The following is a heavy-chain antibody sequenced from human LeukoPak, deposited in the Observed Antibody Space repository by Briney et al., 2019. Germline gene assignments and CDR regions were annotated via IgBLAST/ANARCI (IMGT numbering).Heavy chain of an antibody. V-gene: IGHV3-30*02. J-gene: IGHJ5*02. D-gene: IGHD6-19*01. CDR1: AFTFSSYG. CDR2: IYYDGSNK. Sequence: GESLTLSCAASAFTFSSYGMHWVRQAPGKGLEWVAFIYYDGSNKYYADSVKGRLTISTHTSKNTLYMQMNTLRADAPAVSYCAKDRMAVRPGWCDPWCQGTLVIVSS. CDR3: AKDRMAVRPGWCDP.